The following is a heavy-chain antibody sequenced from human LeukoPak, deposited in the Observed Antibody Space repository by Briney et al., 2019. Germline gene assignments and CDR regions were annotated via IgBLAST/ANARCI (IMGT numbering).Heavy chain of an antibody. V-gene: IGHV3-53*05. CDR2: IYSGGST. J-gene: IGHJ4*02. D-gene: IGHD5-18*01. CDR1: GFTVSSNY. Sequence: GGSLRLSCAASGFTVSSNYVTWVRQAPGKGLEWVSIIYSGGSTYYVDSVKGRFTISRDNSKNTLSLQVSSLRTEDTAVYYCAKDRYSYAFEYSDSWGQGTLVTVSS. CDR3: AKDRYSYAFEYSDS.